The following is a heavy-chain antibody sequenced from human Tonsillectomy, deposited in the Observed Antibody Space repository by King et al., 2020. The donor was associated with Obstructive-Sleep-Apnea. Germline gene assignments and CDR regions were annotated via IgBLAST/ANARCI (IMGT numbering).Heavy chain of an antibody. J-gene: IGHJ4*02. D-gene: IGHD3-10*01. CDR1: GFSLSNARMG. V-gene: IGHV2-26*01. CDR3: ARGFVVFFGRFDY. Sequence: TLQESGPVLVKPTETLTLTCTVSGFSLSNARMGVSWIRQPPGKALEWLAHIFSNDEKSYSRSLKSRLTISKDTSKSQVVLTMTNVDPVDTATYYCARGFVVFFGRFDYWGQGTLVTVSS. CDR2: IFSNDEK.